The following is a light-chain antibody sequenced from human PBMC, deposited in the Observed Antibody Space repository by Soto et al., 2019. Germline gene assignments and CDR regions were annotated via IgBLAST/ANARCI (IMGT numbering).Light chain of an antibody. CDR1: KSINRW. CDR2: MAS. J-gene: IGKJ1*01. V-gene: IGKV1-5*03. CDR3: QHYDSYPGT. Sequence: DIQMTQSPSTLSASVGDRVTITCRASKSINRWLAWYQQKPGKAPKFLIYMASSLESGVPTRFSSSGSGKEVSITISSLQPDDVATYFCQHYDSYPGTFGHGNKVEIK.